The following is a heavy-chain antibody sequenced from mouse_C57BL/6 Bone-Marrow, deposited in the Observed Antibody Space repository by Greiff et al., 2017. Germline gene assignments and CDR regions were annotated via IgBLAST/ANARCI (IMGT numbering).Heavy chain of an antibody. CDR1: GFSLTSYG. J-gene: IGHJ1*03. CDR3: ARHDDYYWYFDV. D-gene: IGHD2-4*01. V-gene: IGHV2-6-1*01. Sequence: VKVVESGPGLVAPSQSLSITCTVSGFSLTSYGVHWVRQPPGKGLEWLVVIWSDGSTTYNSALKSRLSISKDNSKSQVFLKMNSLQTDDTAMYYCARHDDYYWYFDVWGTGTTVTVSS. CDR2: IWSDGST.